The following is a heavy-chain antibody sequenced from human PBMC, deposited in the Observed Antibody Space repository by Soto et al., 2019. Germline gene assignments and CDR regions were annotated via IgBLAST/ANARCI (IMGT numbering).Heavy chain of an antibody. CDR2: IRSKANSYAT. CDR1: GFTFSGSA. V-gene: IGHV3-73*02. J-gene: IGHJ3*01. CDR3: TRPRGYDFWSGYPSGAFDF. D-gene: IGHD3-3*01. Sequence: EVQLVESGGGLVQPGGSLKLSCAASGFTFSGSAMHWVRQASGKGLEWVGRIRSKANSYATAYAASVKGRFTISRDDSKNTAYLQMNSLKTEDTAVYYCTRPRGYDFWSGYPSGAFDFWGQGTMVTVSS.